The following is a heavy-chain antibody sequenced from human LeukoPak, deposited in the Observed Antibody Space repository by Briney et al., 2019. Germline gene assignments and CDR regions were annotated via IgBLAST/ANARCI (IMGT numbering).Heavy chain of an antibody. D-gene: IGHD2-2*01. J-gene: IGHJ5*02. CDR1: GDSFSSNSVT. Sequence: SQTLSLTCAISGDSFSSNSVTWNWIRQSPSIGLEWLGRTYYRSTWYNDYAASVIGRITVKPDTSKNQFSPHLHSVTPEDTAVYYCARRLTQYDCFDPWGQGILVTVSS. V-gene: IGHV6-1*01. CDR3: ARRLTQYDCFDP. CDR2: TYYRSTWYN.